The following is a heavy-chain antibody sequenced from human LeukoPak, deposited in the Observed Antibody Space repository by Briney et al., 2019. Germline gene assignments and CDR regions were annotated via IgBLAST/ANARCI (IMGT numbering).Heavy chain of an antibody. CDR2: TFYRSEWYD. D-gene: IGHD3-22*01. CDR3: ARASVGDSSGDHFDS. Sequence: SQTLSLTCDISGDTVSSKSVTWNWIRQSPSRGLEWLGRTFYRSEWYDDYALSVKGRIIIHADTSKNQFSLQLKSVTPEDTAVYYCARASVGDSSGDHFDSWGQGTQVIVSS. V-gene: IGHV6-1*01. CDR1: GDTVSSKSVT. J-gene: IGHJ4*02.